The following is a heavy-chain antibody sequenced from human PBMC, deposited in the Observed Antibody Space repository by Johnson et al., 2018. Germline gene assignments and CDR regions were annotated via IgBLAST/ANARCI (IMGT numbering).Heavy chain of an antibody. V-gene: IGHV3-64*07. Sequence: VQLVESGGDLVQPGGSLRLSCAASGFTFSNYAMHWVRQAQGKGLEYLSGISSKGDTTYYAGSVRARCTVSRDNSKNTRYLQMGSLRADDMAVYCCATYAFDLWGQGKMVTVSS. CDR1: GFTFSNYA. CDR3: ATYAFDL. J-gene: IGHJ3*01. CDR2: ISSKGDTT.